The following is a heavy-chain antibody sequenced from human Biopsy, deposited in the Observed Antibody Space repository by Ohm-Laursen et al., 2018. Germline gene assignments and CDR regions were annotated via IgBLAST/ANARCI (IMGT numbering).Heavy chain of an antibody. Sequence: SLRLSCSASGFSFRNYAMSRVRQAPGKGLEWVSTISGSGGSTYYADSVKGRFTISRDASKNTLYLLMNSLRAEDTAMYYCAKGGYCTTTSCYMDVDYWGQGTLVTVSS. CDR2: ISGSGGST. J-gene: IGHJ4*02. V-gene: IGHV3-23*01. CDR1: GFSFRNYA. D-gene: IGHD2-2*02. CDR3: AKGGYCTTTSCYMDVDY.